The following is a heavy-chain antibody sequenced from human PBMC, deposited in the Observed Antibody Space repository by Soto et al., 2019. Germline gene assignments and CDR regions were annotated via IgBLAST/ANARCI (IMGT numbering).Heavy chain of an antibody. CDR3: ARYLTVVIMVYAIPYYSYGMDV. CDR1: GFTFSSYS. J-gene: IGHJ6*02. Sequence: GGSLRLSCAASGFTFSSYSMNWVRQAPGKGLEWVSYISSSSSTIYYADSVKGRFTISRDNAKNSLYLQMNSLRAEDTAVYYCARYLTVVIMVYAIPYYSYGMDVWGQGTTVTVSS. D-gene: IGHD2-8*01. V-gene: IGHV3-48*04. CDR2: ISSSSSTI.